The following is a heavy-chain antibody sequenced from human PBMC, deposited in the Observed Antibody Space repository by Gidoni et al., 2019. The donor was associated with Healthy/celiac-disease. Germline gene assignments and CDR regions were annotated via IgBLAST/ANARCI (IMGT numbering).Heavy chain of an antibody. CDR1: GFTFSSYS. Sequence: EVQLVESGGGLVKPGGSLRLSCAASGFTFSSYSMNWVRQAPGKGLEWGSSISSSSSYIYYADSVKGRFTISRDNAKNSLYLQMNSLRAEDTAVYYCARDVVVPAAMDYYYGMDVWGQGTTVTVSS. CDR3: ARDVVVPAAMDYYYGMDV. D-gene: IGHD2-2*01. V-gene: IGHV3-21*01. CDR2: ISSSSSYI. J-gene: IGHJ6*02.